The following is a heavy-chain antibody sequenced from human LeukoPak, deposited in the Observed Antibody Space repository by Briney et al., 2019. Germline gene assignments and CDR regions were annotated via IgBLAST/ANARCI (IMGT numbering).Heavy chain of an antibody. CDR2: IYSGGST. V-gene: IGHV3-66*02. CDR3: ARAETWWWPHY. J-gene: IGHJ4*02. CDR1: GFTVSSNY. D-gene: IGHD2-8*02. Sequence: GGSLRLSCAASGFTVSSNYMSWVRQAPGKGLEWVSVIYSGGSTYYADSVKGRFTISRDNSKNTLFLQMDSLRPEDTAVYYCARAETWWWPHYWGQGTLVTVSS.